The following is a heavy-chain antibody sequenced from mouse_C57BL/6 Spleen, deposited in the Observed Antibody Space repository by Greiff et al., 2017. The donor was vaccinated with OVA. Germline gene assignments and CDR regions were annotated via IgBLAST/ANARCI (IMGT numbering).Heavy chain of an antibody. J-gene: IGHJ2*01. Sequence: QVQLQQSGAELVMPGASVKLSCKASGYTFTSYWMHWVKQRPGQGLEWIGEIDPSDSYTNYNQKFKGKSTLTVDKSSSTAYMQLSSLTSEDSAVYYCARSETFDYWGQGTTLTVSS. CDR1: GYTFTSYW. CDR3: ARSETFDY. CDR2: IDPSDSYT. V-gene: IGHV1-69*01.